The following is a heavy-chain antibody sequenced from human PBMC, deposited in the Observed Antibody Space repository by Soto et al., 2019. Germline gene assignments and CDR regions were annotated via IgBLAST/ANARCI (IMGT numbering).Heavy chain of an antibody. J-gene: IGHJ4*02. CDR1: GFTFSSYA. D-gene: IGHD3-10*01. CDR3: AKRLVPAPVDY. CDR2: ISGSGGST. V-gene: IGHV3-23*01. Sequence: GGSPRLSCAAPGFTFSSYALSWGRQAPGKGLEWVSAISGSGGSTYYADSVKGRFTISRDNSKNTLYLQMNSLRAEDTAVYYCAKRLVPAPVDYWGQGTLVTVSS.